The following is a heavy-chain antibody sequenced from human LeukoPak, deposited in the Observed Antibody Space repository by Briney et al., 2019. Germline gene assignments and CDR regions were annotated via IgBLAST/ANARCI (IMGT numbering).Heavy chain of an antibody. J-gene: IGHJ4*02. D-gene: IGHD2-2*01. CDR1: GGTFSSYA. CDR2: IIPIFGTA. CDR3: ASRIVVVPAAMAPKFDY. V-gene: IGHV1-69*13. Sequence: GASVKVSCKASGGTFSSYAISWVRQAPGQGLEWMGGIIPIFGTANYAQKFQGRVTITADESTSTAYMELSSLRSEDPAVYYCASRIVVVPAAMAPKFDYWGQGTLVTVSS.